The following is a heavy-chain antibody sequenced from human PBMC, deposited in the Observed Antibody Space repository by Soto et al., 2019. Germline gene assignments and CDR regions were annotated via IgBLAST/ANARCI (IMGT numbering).Heavy chain of an antibody. CDR2: IYHSGST. CDR3: ARDCSGSTSCSYYGMDV. CDR1: GGSISSDNW. J-gene: IGHJ6*02. V-gene: IGHV4-4*02. Sequence: QVQLQESGPGLVKPSATLSLTCAVSGGSISSDNWWSWVREPPGKGLEWIGEIYHSGSTNYKPYLKNRVSISLDKSKNQFSMKMSSVTTENTAVNYCARDCSGSTSCSYYGMDVWGQGTTVAVSS. D-gene: IGHD2-2*01.